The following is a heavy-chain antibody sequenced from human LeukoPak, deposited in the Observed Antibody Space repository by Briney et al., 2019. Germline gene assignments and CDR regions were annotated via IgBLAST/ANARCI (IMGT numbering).Heavy chain of an antibody. J-gene: IGHJ4*02. Sequence: PSETLSLTCAVYGGSFSGYYWSWIRQPPGTGLEWIGEINHSGSTNYNPSLKSRVTISVDTSKNQFSLKLSSVTAADTAVYYCARSSRVLRYFDYWGQGTLVTVSS. CDR2: INHSGST. V-gene: IGHV4-34*01. CDR3: ARSSRVLRYFDY. CDR1: GGSFSGYY. D-gene: IGHD3-9*01.